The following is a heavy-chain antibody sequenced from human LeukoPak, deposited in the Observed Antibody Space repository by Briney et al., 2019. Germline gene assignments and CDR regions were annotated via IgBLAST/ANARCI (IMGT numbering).Heavy chain of an antibody. CDR2: IYYSGST. CDR1: GGSISSSSYY. CDR3: AMSNYDFWSGSLDY. V-gene: IGHV4-39*01. D-gene: IGHD3-3*01. Sequence: SETLSLTCTVFGGSISSSSYYWGWIRQPPGKGLEWIGSIYYSGSTYYNPSLKSRVTISVDTSKNQFSLKLSSMTAADTAVYYCAMSNYDFWSGSLDYWGQGTLVTVSS. J-gene: IGHJ4*02.